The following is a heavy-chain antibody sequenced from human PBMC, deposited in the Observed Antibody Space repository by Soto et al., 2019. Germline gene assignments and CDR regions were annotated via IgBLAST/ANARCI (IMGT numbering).Heavy chain of an antibody. J-gene: IGHJ6*02. V-gene: IGHV3-30-3*01. CDR3: ARDITIFGVVIPYYYYYGMDV. D-gene: IGHD3-3*01. Sequence: QVQLVESGGGVVQPGRSLRLSCAASGFTFSSYAMHWVRQAPGKGLEWVAVISYDGSNKYYADSVKGRFTISRDNSKNTLYLQMNSLRAEDTAVYYCARDITIFGVVIPYYYYYGMDVWGQGTTVTVSS. CDR2: ISYDGSNK. CDR1: GFTFSSYA.